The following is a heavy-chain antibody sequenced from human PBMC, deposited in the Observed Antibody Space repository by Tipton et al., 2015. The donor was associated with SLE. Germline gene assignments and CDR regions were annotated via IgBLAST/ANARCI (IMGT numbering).Heavy chain of an antibody. CDR1: GGSVTSDNHY. J-gene: IGHJ6*02. D-gene: IGHD3-16*01. V-gene: IGHV4-61*10. CDR2: FLASGAT. CDR3: ARGGGSTGTSYYYYYGFDV. Sequence: TLSLTCTVSGGSVTSDNHYWTWVRQPAGKGLEWLGHFLASGATNYNPSLKSRVTISVDTSKNQFSLKVISVTAADTAVYYCARGGGSTGTSYYYYYGFDVWGQGTTVTVSS.